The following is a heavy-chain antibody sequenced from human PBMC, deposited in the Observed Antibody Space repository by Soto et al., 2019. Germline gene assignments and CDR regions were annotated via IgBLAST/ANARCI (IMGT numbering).Heavy chain of an antibody. CDR3: ARYAFIAAAGSNAEYFQH. CDR2: IYSGGST. CDR1: GFTVSSNY. D-gene: IGHD6-13*01. V-gene: IGHV3-53*01. J-gene: IGHJ1*01. Sequence: GGSLRLSCAASGFTVSSNYMSWVRQAPGKGLEWVSVIYSGGSTYYADSVKGRFTISRDNSKNTLYLQMNSLRAEDTAVYYCARYAFIAAAGSNAEYFQHWGQGTLVTVSS.